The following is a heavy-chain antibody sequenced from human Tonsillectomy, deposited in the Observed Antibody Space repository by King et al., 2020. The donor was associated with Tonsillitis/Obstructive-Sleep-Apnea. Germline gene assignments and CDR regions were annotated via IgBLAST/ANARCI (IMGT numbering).Heavy chain of an antibody. D-gene: IGHD1-26*01. CDR2: INHSGIT. CDR1: GGSFSGYY. Sequence: VQLQQWGAGLLKPSKTLSLTCAVYGGSFSGYYWSWIRQPPGKGLEWIGEINHSGITNYNPSLKSRVTISVDTSKNQFSLKLSSVTAADTAVYYCARYTDEDSGSYYFDYWGQGTLVTVSS. CDR3: ARYTDEDSGSYYFDY. J-gene: IGHJ4*02. V-gene: IGHV4-34*01.